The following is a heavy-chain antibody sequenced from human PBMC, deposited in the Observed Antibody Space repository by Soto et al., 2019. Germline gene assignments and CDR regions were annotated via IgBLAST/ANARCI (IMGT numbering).Heavy chain of an antibody. J-gene: IGHJ6*02. V-gene: IGHV4-31*03. CDR2: IYSNGDT. CDR1: SDSMNSVGYY. Sequence: SDPLSLPCSVSSDSMNSVGYYWSWIRQHPGKGLEWIGYIYSNGDTYYNPSLKSRVTISVDTSKNQFSLNLTSVTAADTAVYYCARRGGSSSGYYYYAMDVWGQGTTVTVSS. D-gene: IGHD6-6*01. CDR3: ARRGGSSSGYYYYAMDV.